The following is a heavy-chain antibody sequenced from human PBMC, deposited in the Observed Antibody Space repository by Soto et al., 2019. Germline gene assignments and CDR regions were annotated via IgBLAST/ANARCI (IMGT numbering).Heavy chain of an antibody. CDR1: GGTFSSYA. CDR2: IIPIFGTA. D-gene: IGHD6-13*01. Sequence: ASVKVSCKSSGGTFSSYAISWVRQAPGQGLEWMGGIIPIFGTANYAQKFQGRVTITADESTSTAYMELSSLRSEDTAVYYCARAGIAAAGKYNWFDPWGQGTLVTVS. CDR3: ARAGIAAAGKYNWFDP. J-gene: IGHJ5*02. V-gene: IGHV1-69*13.